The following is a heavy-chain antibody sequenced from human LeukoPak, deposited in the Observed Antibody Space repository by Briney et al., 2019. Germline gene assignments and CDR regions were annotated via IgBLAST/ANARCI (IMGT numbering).Heavy chain of an antibody. J-gene: IGHJ4*02. Sequence: ASVKVSCKASGGTFSSYAISWVRQAPGQGLEWMGGIIPIFGTANYAQKFQGRVTITADESTSTAYVELSSLRSEDTAVYYCARATYDSSGYYVPLFDYWGQGTLVTVSS. D-gene: IGHD3-22*01. V-gene: IGHV1-69*01. CDR2: IIPIFGTA. CDR3: ARATYDSSGYYVPLFDY. CDR1: GGTFSSYA.